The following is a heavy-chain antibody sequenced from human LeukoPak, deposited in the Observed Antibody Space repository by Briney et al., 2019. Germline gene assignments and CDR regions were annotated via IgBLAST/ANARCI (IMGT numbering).Heavy chain of an antibody. Sequence: PSETLSLTCTVSGGSISSGGYYWSWIRQHPGKGLEWIGYIYYSGSTCYNPSLKSRVTISVDRSKNQFSLKLSSVTAADTAVYYCARRDYYGDFDPWGQGTLVTVSS. J-gene: IGHJ5*02. CDR3: ARRDYYGDFDP. D-gene: IGHD4-17*01. CDR2: IYYSGST. V-gene: IGHV4-31*03. CDR1: GGSISSGGYY.